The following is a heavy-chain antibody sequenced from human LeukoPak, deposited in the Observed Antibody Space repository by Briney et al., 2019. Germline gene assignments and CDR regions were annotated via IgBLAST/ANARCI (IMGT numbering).Heavy chain of an antibody. V-gene: IGHV4-30-4*08. CDR3: ARAGGHCSSTSCYPADFDY. D-gene: IGHD2-2*01. CDR1: GGSISSGDYY. J-gene: IGHJ4*02. CDR2: IYYSGST. Sequence: PSQTLSLTCTVSGGSISSGDYYWSWIRQPPGKGLEWIGYIYYSGSTYCNPSLKSRVTISVDTSKNQFSLKLSSVTAADTAVYYCARAGGHCSSTSCYPADFDYWGQGTLVTVSS.